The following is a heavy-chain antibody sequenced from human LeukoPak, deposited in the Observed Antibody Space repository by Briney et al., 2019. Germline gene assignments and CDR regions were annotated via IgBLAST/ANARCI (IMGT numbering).Heavy chain of an antibody. CDR2: INHSGST. CDR1: GGSFSGYY. D-gene: IGHD6-13*01. Sequence: PSETLSLTCAVYGGSFSGYYWSWIRQPPGKGLEWIGEINHSGSTNYNPSLKSRVTISVDTPKNQFSLKLSSVTAADTAVYYCARRRPRIAAAGTIDYWGQGTLVTVSS. V-gene: IGHV4-34*01. J-gene: IGHJ4*02. CDR3: ARRRPRIAAAGTIDY.